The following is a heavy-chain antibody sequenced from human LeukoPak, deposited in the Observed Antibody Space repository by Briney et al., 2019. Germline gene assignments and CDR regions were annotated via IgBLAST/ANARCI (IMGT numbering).Heavy chain of an antibody. CDR3: ARDWGRIAYYADY. D-gene: IGHD3-3*01. V-gene: IGHV3-48*01. CDR1: GFTLISYS. CDR2: ISRRSSPI. J-gene: IGHJ4*02. Sequence: GGSLRLSSAASGFTLISYSMNWVRQAPGRVLEWVSYISRRSSPIYYADSVKGRFTISRDNAKNSVYLQMNSLRAEDTVIYYCARDWGRIAYYADYWGQGIVVSVS.